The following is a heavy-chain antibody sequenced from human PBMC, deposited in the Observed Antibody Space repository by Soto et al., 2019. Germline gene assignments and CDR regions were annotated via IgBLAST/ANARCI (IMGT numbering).Heavy chain of an antibody. CDR2: ISWNSGNI. CDR1: GFTFDDYA. Sequence: EVQLEESGGALVQPGRSLRLSCAASGFTFDDYAMYWVRQVLGKGLEWVSSISWNSGNIGYADSVKGRFTTSRDNAENSLGLQMNSLRPEDTALYYCVRSKGGYSYGTPFDYWGQGTLVTVSS. CDR3: VRSKGGYSYGTPFDY. J-gene: IGHJ4*02. D-gene: IGHD5-18*01. V-gene: IGHV3-9*01.